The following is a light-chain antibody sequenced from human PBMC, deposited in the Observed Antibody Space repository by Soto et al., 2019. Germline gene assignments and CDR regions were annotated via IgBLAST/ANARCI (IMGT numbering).Light chain of an antibody. CDR1: SSDVGNYNL. Sequence: QSVLTQPASVSGSPGQSITISCTGTSSDVGNYNLVSWYQQHPGKAPKLMICETSTRPSGVSDRFPGSNSGNTASLTISGVQAEDEAYYYCGSYAGSSTYVFATGTKLTVL. CDR2: ETS. CDR3: GSYAGSSTYV. V-gene: IGLV2-23*01. J-gene: IGLJ1*01.